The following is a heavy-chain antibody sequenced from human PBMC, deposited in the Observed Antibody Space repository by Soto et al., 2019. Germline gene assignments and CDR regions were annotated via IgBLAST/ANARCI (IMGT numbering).Heavy chain of an antibody. J-gene: IGHJ4*02. CDR3: ATMGTPATGLYFFDY. CDR1: GGSISSGNYY. Sequence: QVQLQESGPGLVKPSQTLSLTCTVSGGSISSGNYYWSWIRQPPGKGLEWIGFISYSGSTYYSTSLKRRVTISVDTSTSQFSLNLSFVTAADTSVYYCATMGTPATGLYFFDYWGQGSLVTVSS. CDR2: ISYSGST. V-gene: IGHV4-30-4*01. D-gene: IGHD2-15*01.